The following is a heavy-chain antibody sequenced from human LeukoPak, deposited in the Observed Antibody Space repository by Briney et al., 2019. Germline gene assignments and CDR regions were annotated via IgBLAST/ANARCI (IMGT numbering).Heavy chain of an antibody. V-gene: IGHV1-2*02. J-gene: IGHJ4*02. Sequence: ASAKVSCKASGYTFTDYYLHWVRQASGQGLEWMGWIHPNSGATTYAQKFQGRVSMTRDTPINTVFMELSRLTFDDTAVYYCSREDFWGQGTLVTVSS. CDR1: GYTFTDYY. CDR2: IHPNSGAT. CDR3: SREDF.